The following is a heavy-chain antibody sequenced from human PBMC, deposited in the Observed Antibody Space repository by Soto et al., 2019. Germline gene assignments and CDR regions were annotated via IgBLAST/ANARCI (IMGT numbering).Heavy chain of an antibody. CDR2: IYHSGST. Sequence: SETLSLTCAVSGGSISSGGYSWSWIRQPLGKGLEWIGYIYHSGSTYYNPSLKSRVTISVDRSKNQFSLKLSSVTAADTAVYYCARTYGSSLRWFAYWGQGTLVTVSS. CDR1: GGSISSGGYS. D-gene: IGHD6-13*01. J-gene: IGHJ4*02. CDR3: ARTYGSSLRWFAY. V-gene: IGHV4-30-2*01.